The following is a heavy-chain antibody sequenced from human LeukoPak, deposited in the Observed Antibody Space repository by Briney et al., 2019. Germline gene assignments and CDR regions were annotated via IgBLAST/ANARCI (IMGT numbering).Heavy chain of an antibody. V-gene: IGHV3-48*02. CDR2: SSSSSTI. Sequence: SSSSSTIYYADSVKGRFTISRDNAKNSLYLQMNSLRDEDTAVYYCARVPDIVVVPAEYYFDHWGQGTLVTVSS. CDR3: ARVPDIVVVPAEYYFDH. J-gene: IGHJ4*02. D-gene: IGHD2-2*01.